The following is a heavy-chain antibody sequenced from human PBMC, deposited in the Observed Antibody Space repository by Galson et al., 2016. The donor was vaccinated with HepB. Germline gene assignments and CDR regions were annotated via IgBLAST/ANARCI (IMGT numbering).Heavy chain of an antibody. Sequence: EPLSLTCTVSGVSIGSDIWWSWVRQSPGKGLEWIGEIYRTGSTTYNPSFQRRVTISIDKSKNDFSLNLNSVTAADTAIYYCAAQKFGFRVTESLGQGTQVTVSP. D-gene: IGHD3-10*01. V-gene: IGHV4-4*02. CDR1: GVSIGSDIW. J-gene: IGHJ5*02. CDR3: AAQKFGFRVTES. CDR2: IYRTGST.